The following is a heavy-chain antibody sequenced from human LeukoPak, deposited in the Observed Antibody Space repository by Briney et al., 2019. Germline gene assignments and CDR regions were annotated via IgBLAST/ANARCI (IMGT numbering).Heavy chain of an antibody. CDR1: GFTFSSYA. CDR3: AKELDTMFFDY. Sequence: GGSLRLSCAASGFTFSSYAMSWVRQAPGKGLEWVSTINGGGVNTHYADSVGGRFTISRDSGKNSVYLQMNSLTTDDTAFYFCAKELDTMFFDYWGQGALVTVSS. CDR2: INGGGVNT. J-gene: IGHJ4*02. D-gene: IGHD5-18*01. V-gene: IGHV3-23*01.